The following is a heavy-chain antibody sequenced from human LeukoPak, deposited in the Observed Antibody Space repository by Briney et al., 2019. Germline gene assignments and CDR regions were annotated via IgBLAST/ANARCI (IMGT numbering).Heavy chain of an antibody. Sequence: GGSLRLSCAASGFTFSSYWMSWVRQAPGKGLEWVANIKQDGSEKYYVDSVKGRFTISRDNAKNSLYLQMNSLRAEDTAVYYCARRAALAAPLYYYYYMDVWGKGTTVTVSS. CDR2: IKQDGSEK. D-gene: IGHD2-15*01. V-gene: IGHV3-7*01. J-gene: IGHJ6*03. CDR1: GFTFSSYW. CDR3: ARRAALAAPLYYYYYMDV.